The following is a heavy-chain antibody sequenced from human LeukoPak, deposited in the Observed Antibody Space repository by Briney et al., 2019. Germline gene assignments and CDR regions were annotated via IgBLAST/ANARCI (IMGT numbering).Heavy chain of an antibody. CDR2: ISSSSSYI. V-gene: IGHV3-21*01. CDR3: AKDWVRGVIQDSYAFDI. D-gene: IGHD3-10*01. J-gene: IGHJ3*02. CDR1: GFTFSSYS. Sequence: GGSLRLSCAASGFTFSSYSMNWVRQAPGKGLEWVSSISSSSSYIYYADSVKGRFTISRDNSKNTLYLQMNSLRAEDTAVYYCAKDWVRGVIQDSYAFDIWGQGTMVTVSS.